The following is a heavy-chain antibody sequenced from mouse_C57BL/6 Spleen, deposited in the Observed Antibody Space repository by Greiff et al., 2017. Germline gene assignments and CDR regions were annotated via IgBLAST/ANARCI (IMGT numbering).Heavy chain of an antibody. Sequence: VQLQQPGTELLKPGASVKLSCKASGYTFTSYGMHWVKQRPGQGLEWIGNINPSNGGTNYNEKFKSKATLTVDKSSSTAYMQLNGLTSEDSAVYYCSRGGVGYAMDYWGQGTSVTVSS. CDR1: GYTFTSYG. CDR3: SRGGVGYAMDY. V-gene: IGHV1-53*01. J-gene: IGHJ4*01. CDR2: INPSNGGT.